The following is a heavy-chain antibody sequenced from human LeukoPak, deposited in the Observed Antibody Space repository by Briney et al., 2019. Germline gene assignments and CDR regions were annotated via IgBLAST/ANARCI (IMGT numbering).Heavy chain of an antibody. CDR3: ARDYEQWLVYGWFDP. CDR2: ISSSSSYI. CDR1: GFTFSSYS. V-gene: IGHV3-21*01. D-gene: IGHD6-19*01. Sequence: PGGPLRLSCAASGFTFSSYSMNWVRQAPGKGLEWVSSISSSSSYIYYADSVKGRFTISRDNAKNSLYLQMNSLRAEDTAVYYCARDYEQWLVYGWFDPWGQGTLVTVSS. J-gene: IGHJ5*02.